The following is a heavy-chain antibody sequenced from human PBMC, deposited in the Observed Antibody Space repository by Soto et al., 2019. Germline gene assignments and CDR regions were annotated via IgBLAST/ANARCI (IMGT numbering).Heavy chain of an antibody. CDR2: INHSGST. CDR3: ATSRFLEWSLDY. Sequence: QVQLQQWGAGLLKPSETRSLTCAVYGGSFSGYYWSWIRQPPGKGLEWIGEINHSGSTNYNPSLKSRVTISIDTSKNQFSLNLSSVTAADTAVYYCATSRFLEWSLDYWGQGTLVTVSS. D-gene: IGHD3-3*01. J-gene: IGHJ4*02. V-gene: IGHV4-34*01. CDR1: GGSFSGYY.